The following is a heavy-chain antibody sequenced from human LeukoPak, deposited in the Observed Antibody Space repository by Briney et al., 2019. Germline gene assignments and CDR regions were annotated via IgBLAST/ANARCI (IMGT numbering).Heavy chain of an antibody. CDR2: IKQDASQE. D-gene: IGHD3-3*01. J-gene: IGHJ4*02. V-gene: IGHV3-7*01. CDR1: GFTFSSYW. CDR3: ARGVVYPTWSGPHWSDY. Sequence: GGSLRLSCAASGFTFSSYWMSWVRQAPGKGPEWVAHIKQDASQEDHVGSVKGRFTISRDNAKNSLYLQMNSLRAEDTAVYYCARGVVYPTWSGPHWSDYWGQGTLVTVSS.